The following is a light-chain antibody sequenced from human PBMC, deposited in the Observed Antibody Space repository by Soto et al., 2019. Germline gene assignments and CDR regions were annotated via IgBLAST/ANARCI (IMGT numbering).Light chain of an antibody. CDR3: QQYYSTSYT. J-gene: IGKJ2*01. V-gene: IGKV4-1*01. CDR2: WAS. CDR1: QSVLYSSNNKNY. Sequence: DIVMTQSPDSLAVSLGERATINCKSSQSVLYSSNNKNYLAWYQQKPGQPPKLLIYWASTRESGVPDRYSGSGSETDFTLPISSLQAEDVAVYYCQQYYSTSYTFGQGTKLEIK.